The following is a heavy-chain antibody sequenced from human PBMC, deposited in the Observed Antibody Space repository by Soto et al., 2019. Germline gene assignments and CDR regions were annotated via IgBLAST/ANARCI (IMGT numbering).Heavy chain of an antibody. J-gene: IGHJ6*02. CDR3: ARGRRDFWSGIYYYYGMDV. CDR2: INHSGST. CDR1: AGSFSGYY. V-gene: IGHV4-34*01. Sequence: PSETLSLTCAVYAGSFSGYYWSWIRQPPGKGLEWIGEINHSGSTNYNPSLKSRVTISVDTSKNQFSLKLSSVTAADTAVYYCARGRRDFWSGIYYYYGMDVWGQGTTVTVSS. D-gene: IGHD3-3*01.